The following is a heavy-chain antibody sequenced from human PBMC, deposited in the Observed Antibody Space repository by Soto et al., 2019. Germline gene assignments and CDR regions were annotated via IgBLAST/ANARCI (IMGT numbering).Heavy chain of an antibody. V-gene: IGHV6-1*01. Sequence: SQTLSLTCAISGDSVSSNSAAWNWIRQSPSRGLEWLGRTYYRSKWYNDYAVSVKSRITVNPDTSKNQFSLQLNSVTPEDTAVYYCARVGYCSSTSCFYYYYYYGIDVWGQGTKVTVSS. CDR3: ARVGYCSSTSCFYYYYYYGIDV. D-gene: IGHD2-2*03. J-gene: IGHJ6*02. CDR1: GDSVSSNSAA. CDR2: TYYRSKWYN.